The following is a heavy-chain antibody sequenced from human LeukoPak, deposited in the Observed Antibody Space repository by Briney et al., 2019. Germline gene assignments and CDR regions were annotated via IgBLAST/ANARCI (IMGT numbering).Heavy chain of an antibody. V-gene: IGHV3-66*01. D-gene: IGHD4-11*01. Sequence: GSLRLSCAASGFTVGSNYMSWVRQAPGKGLEWVSVIYSGGSTYYADSVKGRFTISRDNSKNTLYLQMNSLRAEDTAVYYCARYIIRTTPYGMDVWGQGTTVTVSS. J-gene: IGHJ6*02. CDR3: ARYIIRTTPYGMDV. CDR2: IYSGGST. CDR1: GFTVGSNY.